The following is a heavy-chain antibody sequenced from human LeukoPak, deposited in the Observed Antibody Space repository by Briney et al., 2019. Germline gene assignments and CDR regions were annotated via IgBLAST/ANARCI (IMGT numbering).Heavy chain of an antibody. CDR3: ARGADIVVVVAATDY. CDR2: IKQDGSEK. J-gene: IGHJ4*02. V-gene: IGHV3-7*01. CDR1: GFTFSSYA. D-gene: IGHD2-15*01. Sequence: GSLRLSCAASGFTFSSYAMSWVRQAPGKGLEWVANIKQDGSEKYYVDSVKGRFTISRDNAKNSLYLQMNSLRAEDTAVYYCARGADIVVVVAATDYWGQGTLVTVSS.